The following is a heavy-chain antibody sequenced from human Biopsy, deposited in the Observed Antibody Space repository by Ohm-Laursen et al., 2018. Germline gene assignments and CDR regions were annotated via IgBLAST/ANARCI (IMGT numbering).Heavy chain of an antibody. CDR2: INHSGST. J-gene: IGHJ2*01. V-gene: IGHV4-34*01. D-gene: IGHD3-22*01. CDR3: ARDRGYYSDRTVPGYFDL. CDR1: GGSFSGTY. Sequence: TLSLTCAVSGGSFSGTYWSWIRQTPGKGLEWIGEINHSGSTKYNLSLESRVTMSVDTSKNQFSLNLRSVTAADTAIYYCARDRGYYSDRTVPGYFDLWGRGTLVTVSS.